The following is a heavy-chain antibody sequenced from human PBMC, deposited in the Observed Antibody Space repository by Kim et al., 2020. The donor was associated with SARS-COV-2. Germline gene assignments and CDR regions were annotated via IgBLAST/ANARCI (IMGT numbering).Heavy chain of an antibody. CDR1: GGSISSGGYY. D-gene: IGHD5-18*01. Sequence: TLSLTCTVSGGSISSGGYYWSWIRQHPGKGLEWIGYIYYSGSTYYNPSLKSRVTISVDTSKNQFSLKLSSVTAADTAVYYCARGRYSYGGFDYWGQGTLVTVSS. CDR3: ARGRYSYGGFDY. V-gene: IGHV4-31*03. J-gene: IGHJ4*02. CDR2: IYYSGST.